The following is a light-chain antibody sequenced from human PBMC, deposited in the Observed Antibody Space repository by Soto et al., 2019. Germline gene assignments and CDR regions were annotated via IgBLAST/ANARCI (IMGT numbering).Light chain of an antibody. Sequence: QSALTQPPSVSGSPGQSVTISCTGTSSDVGSYDRVSWYQQPPGTAPKLMIYDVSNRPSGVPDRFSGSKSGNTASLTISGLQAEDEAAYYCTSDTSSSTVVFGGGTKVT. CDR3: TSDTSSSTVV. J-gene: IGLJ2*01. CDR1: SSDVGSYDR. V-gene: IGLV2-18*02. CDR2: DVS.